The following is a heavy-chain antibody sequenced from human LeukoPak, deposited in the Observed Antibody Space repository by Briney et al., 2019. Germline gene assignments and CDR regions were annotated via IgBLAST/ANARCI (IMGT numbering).Heavy chain of an antibody. V-gene: IGHV3-30*02. CDR2: IRYDGSNK. Sequence: PGGSLRLSCAASGFTFSSYGMHWVRQAPGKGLEWVAFIRYDGSNKYYADSVKGRFTISRDNSKNTLYLQMNSLRAEDTAVYYCAKDAKYYYDSTSYDYWGQGSLVTVSS. D-gene: IGHD3-22*01. CDR3: AKDAKYYYDSTSYDY. J-gene: IGHJ4*02. CDR1: GFTFSSYG.